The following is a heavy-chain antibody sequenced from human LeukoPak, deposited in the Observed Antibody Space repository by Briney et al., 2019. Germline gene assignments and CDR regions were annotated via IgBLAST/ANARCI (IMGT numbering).Heavy chain of an antibody. CDR3: ARVVSWYRHSSSWSPNYYYYGMDV. Sequence: ASVKVSCKASGGTFSSYAISWVRQAPGQGLEWMGGIIPIFGTANYAQKFQGRVTITADESTSTAYMELSGLRSEDTAVYYCARVVSWYRHSSSWSPNYYYYGMDVWGQGTTVTVSS. CDR2: IIPIFGTA. J-gene: IGHJ6*02. CDR1: GGTFSSYA. D-gene: IGHD6-13*01. V-gene: IGHV1-69*13.